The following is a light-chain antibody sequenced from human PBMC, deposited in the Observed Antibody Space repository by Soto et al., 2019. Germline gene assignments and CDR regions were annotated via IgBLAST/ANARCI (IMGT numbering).Light chain of an antibody. CDR3: QQYGSSRT. CDR2: GAS. Sequence: EIVLTQAPGGLSVSPGGSGTLSCVASQSVGSSYSAWYQQKPGQAPRLLIYGASSRATGIPDRFSGSGSGPDFTLTIRRLQPEDFAVYYCQQYGSSRTFGPGTRLEIK. J-gene: IGKJ5*01. V-gene: IGKV3-20*01. CDR1: QSVGSSY.